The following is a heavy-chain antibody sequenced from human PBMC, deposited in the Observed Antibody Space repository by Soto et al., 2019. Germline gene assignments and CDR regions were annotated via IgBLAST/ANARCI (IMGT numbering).Heavy chain of an antibody. CDR2: ISWNSGSI. CDR1: GFTFDDYA. J-gene: IGHJ4*02. CDR3: AKPRDSRYDPGAFDY. Sequence: GGSLRLSCAASGFTFDDYAMHWVRQPPVKGLEWVSGISWNSGSIDYADSVKGRFTISRDNAKNSLYLQMNSLRPEDTALYYCAKPRDSRYDPGAFDYWGQATLVTVSS. D-gene: IGHD5-12*01. V-gene: IGHV3-9*01.